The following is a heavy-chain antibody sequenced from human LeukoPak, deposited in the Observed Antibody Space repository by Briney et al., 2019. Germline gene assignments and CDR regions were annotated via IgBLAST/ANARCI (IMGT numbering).Heavy chain of an antibody. CDR3: AREYSSSSLDAFDI. CDR1: GFTFSSYW. V-gene: IGHV3-7*01. CDR2: IKQDGSEK. J-gene: IGHJ3*02. D-gene: IGHD6-6*01. Sequence: PGGSLRLSCAASGFTFSSYWMSWVRQAPGKGLEWVANIKQDGSEKYYVDSVKGRFTISRDNAKNSLYLQMNSLRAEDTAVYYCAREYSSSSLDAFDIWGQGTMVTVSS.